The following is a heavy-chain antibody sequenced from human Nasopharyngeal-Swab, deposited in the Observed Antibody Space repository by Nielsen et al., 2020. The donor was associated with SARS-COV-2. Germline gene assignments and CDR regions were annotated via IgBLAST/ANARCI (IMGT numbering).Heavy chain of an antibody. CDR2: IYHSGST. V-gene: IGHV4-4*02. D-gene: IGHD2-21*02. CDR3: ARDLNDCGGDCGGYDYYYYGMDV. Sequence: WIRQPPGKGLEWIGEIYHSGSTNCNPSLKSRVTISVDKSKNQFSLKLSSVTAADTAVYYCARDLNDCGGDCGGYDYYYYGMDVWGQGTTVTVSS. J-gene: IGHJ6*02.